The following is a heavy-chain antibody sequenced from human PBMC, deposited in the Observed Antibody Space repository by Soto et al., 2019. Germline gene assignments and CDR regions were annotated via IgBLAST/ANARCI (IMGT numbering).Heavy chain of an antibody. CDR3: ARGNIPYFYMDV. CDR2: INHSGST. CDR1: GGTLSYYS. J-gene: IGHJ6*03. V-gene: IGHV4-34*01. Sequence: SETLSLTCAVQGGTLSYYSWNWIRQPPGKGLEWIGEINHSGSTNYNPSLRSRVTISLDTSKKQFSLKLSSVTAADTAVYYCARGNIPYFYMDVWAKGTTVTVSS.